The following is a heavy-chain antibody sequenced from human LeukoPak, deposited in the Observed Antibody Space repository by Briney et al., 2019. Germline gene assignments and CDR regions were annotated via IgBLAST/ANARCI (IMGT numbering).Heavy chain of an antibody. V-gene: IGHV1-18*01. Sequence: ASVKVSCKASGYTFTSYGISWVRQAPGQGLEWMGWISAYNGNTNYAQKLQGRVTMTTDTSTSTAYMELRSLRSDDTAVYYCARDSGFGGYLYYYYMDVWGKGTTVTISS. CDR1: GYTFTSYG. D-gene: IGHD3-10*01. CDR2: ISAYNGNT. J-gene: IGHJ6*03. CDR3: ARDSGFGGYLYYYYMDV.